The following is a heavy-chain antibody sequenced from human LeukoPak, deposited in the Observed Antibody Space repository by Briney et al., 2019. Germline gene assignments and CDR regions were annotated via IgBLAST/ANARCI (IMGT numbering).Heavy chain of an antibody. CDR1: GFTFSSYA. D-gene: IGHD3-9*01. J-gene: IGHJ4*02. CDR2: ISGSDGST. CDR3: AKDYDILTGYYKIDY. V-gene: IGHV3-23*01. Sequence: GGSLRLSCAASGFTFSSYAMNWVRQAPGKGLEWVSAISGSDGSTYYADSVKGRFTIPRDNSKNTLYLQMNSLRAEDTAVYYCAKDYDILTGYYKIDYWGQGTLVTVSS.